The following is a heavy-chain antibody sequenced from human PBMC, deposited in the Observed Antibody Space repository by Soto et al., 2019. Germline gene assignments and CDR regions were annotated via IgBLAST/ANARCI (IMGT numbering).Heavy chain of an antibody. CDR1: GFTFSSYG. D-gene: IGHD2-15*01. CDR2: ISYDGSNK. J-gene: IGHJ1*01. CDR3: AKAIPPYCSGGSCPELQH. Sequence: PGGSLRLSCAASGFTFSSYGMHWVRQAPGKGLEWVAVISYDGSNKYYADSVKGRFTISRDNSKNTLYLQMNSLRAEDTAVYYCAKAIPPYCSGGSCPELQHWGQGTLVTVSS. V-gene: IGHV3-30*18.